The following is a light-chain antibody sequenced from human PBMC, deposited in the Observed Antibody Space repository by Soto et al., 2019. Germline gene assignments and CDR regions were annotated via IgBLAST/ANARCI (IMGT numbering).Light chain of an antibody. CDR2: AAS. CDR3: QQSYTSWWT. Sequence: DIQMTQSPSSLSASVGDRVSITCRASQSISTHLSWYQQKPGKAPKLLIYAASSLQSWVPSRFTGRGSGTDFTLTISSLQPEDFATYYCQQSYTSWWTFGQGTKVEIK. V-gene: IGKV1-39*01. CDR1: QSISTH. J-gene: IGKJ1*01.